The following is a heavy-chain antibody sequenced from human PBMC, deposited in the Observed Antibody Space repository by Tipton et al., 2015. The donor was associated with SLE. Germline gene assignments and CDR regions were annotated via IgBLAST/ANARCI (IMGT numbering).Heavy chain of an antibody. V-gene: IGHV4-59*11. CDR3: ARGAKERITLVRVRPYYFDY. CDR1: GGSISSHY. Sequence: TLSLTCTVSGGSISSHYWSWIRQAPGKGLEWIAYLHYSGSTNYNPSLKSRVTISVDTSKNQLSLKLTSVTAADTSVYYCARGAKERITLVRVRPYYFDYWGQGSLVTVSS. D-gene: IGHD3-10*01. J-gene: IGHJ4*01. CDR2: LHYSGST.